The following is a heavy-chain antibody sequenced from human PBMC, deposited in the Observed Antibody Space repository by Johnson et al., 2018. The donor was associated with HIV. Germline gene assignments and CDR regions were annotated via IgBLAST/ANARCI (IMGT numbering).Heavy chain of an antibody. CDR2: ISYDGTNI. CDR3: TTGVFHAFDM. D-gene: IGHD1-1*01. Sequence: QVQLVESGGGVVQPGRSLKLSCVASGFTFSNYVIHWVRQAPGKGLEWVAMISYDGTNIYYTDSVTGRFTISRDNTKNTVYLQMNSLRAEDTAVYYCTTGVFHAFDMWDQGTMVTVSS. J-gene: IGHJ3*02. V-gene: IGHV3-30*14. CDR1: GFTFSNYV.